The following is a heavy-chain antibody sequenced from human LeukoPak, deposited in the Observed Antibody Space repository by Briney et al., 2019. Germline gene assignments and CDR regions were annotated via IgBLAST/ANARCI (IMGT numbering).Heavy chain of an antibody. D-gene: IGHD4-4*01. CDR2: IYTSGST. CDR1: GGSISSYY. J-gene: IGHJ4*02. Sequence: SETLSLTCTVSGGSISSYYWTWIRQPAGKGLEWIGRIYTSGSTHYNPSLESRVTMSLDTSKNQFSLKLSSVTAADTAVYYCARGAQTTFDYWGQGTLVTVSS. V-gene: IGHV4-4*07. CDR3: ARGAQTTFDY.